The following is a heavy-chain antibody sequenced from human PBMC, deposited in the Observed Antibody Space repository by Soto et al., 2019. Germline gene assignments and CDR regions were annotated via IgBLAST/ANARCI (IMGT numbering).Heavy chain of an antibody. CDR2: IYYSGTT. D-gene: IGHD3-10*01. V-gene: IGHV4-39*01. J-gene: IGHJ5*01. Sequence: SETLSLTCTVSRGSINNSYWTWIRQPPGKGLEWIGGIYYSGTTFYSPSLKSRVIISVDTSKNQFSLKLSSVTAADTAMYYCARQNGSFRSWFDSWGQGTLVTVSS. CDR3: ARQNGSFRSWFDS. CDR1: RGSINNSY.